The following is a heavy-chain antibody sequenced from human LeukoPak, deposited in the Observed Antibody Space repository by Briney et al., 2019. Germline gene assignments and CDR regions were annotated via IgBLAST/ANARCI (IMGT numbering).Heavy chain of an antibody. CDR2: ISYSGST. CDR1: GGSISSSNSY. Sequence: PSETLSLTCTVSGGSISSSNSYWGWIRQPPGKGLEWIGSISYSGSTYYKPSLKSRVTISVDTSKNQFSLKLSSVTAADTAVYYCARARYSYGYGDYWGQGTLVTVSS. CDR3: ARARYSYGYGDY. V-gene: IGHV4-39*07. J-gene: IGHJ4*02. D-gene: IGHD5-18*01.